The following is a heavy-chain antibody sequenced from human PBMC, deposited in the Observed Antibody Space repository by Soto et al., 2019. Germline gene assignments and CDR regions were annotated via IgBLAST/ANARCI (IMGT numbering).Heavy chain of an antibody. V-gene: IGHV1-18*01. CDR3: ARDLGGFPDY. CDR2: ISAYNGNR. CDR1: GYGFPTYV. J-gene: IGHJ4*02. D-gene: IGHD5-12*01. Sequence: QVQLVQSGAEVKKPGASVRVSCKAPGYGFPTYVFTWVRQAPGQGLEWMGWISAYNGNRKYAQKFQGRVTMTTDTSTSTAYMELRSLRSDDTAVYYCARDLGGFPDYWGQGTLVTVSS.